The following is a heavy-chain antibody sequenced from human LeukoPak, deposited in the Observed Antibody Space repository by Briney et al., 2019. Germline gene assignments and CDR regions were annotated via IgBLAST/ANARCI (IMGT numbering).Heavy chain of an antibody. Sequence: GGSLRLSCAASGFTFSSYNMNWVRQAPGKGLEWVSAISGSGGSTYYADSVKGRFTISRDSSKNTLYLQMNSLRAEDTAVYYCARRRDSGSLQHFDYWGQGTLVTVSS. V-gene: IGHV3-23*01. D-gene: IGHD1-26*01. CDR2: ISGSGGST. CDR1: GFTFSSYN. J-gene: IGHJ4*02. CDR3: ARRRDSGSLQHFDY.